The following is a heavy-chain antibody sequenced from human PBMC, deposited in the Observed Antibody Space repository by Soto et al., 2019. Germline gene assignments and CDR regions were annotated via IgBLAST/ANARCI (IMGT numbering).Heavy chain of an antibody. Sequence: QVQLVQSGAEVKKPGASVTVSCKTSGYTFSNYGINWVRQAPGQGLEWMGWISGYKGNTNYAQTVQGRVTMTTDTTTGTVYMGLRSLKSDDTAIYYCSRFIMVGGWFDPNYYHGMDVWGQGTTVTVSS. CDR3: SRFIMVGGWFDPNYYHGMDV. CDR1: GYTFSNYG. CDR2: ISGYKGNT. D-gene: IGHD6-19*01. J-gene: IGHJ6*02. V-gene: IGHV1-18*01.